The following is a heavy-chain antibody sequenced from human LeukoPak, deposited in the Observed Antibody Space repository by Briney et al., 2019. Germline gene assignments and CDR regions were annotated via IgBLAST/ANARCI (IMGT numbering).Heavy chain of an antibody. CDR2: ISTSGRT. CDR1: GGSINSGRYY. V-gene: IGHV4-61*09. D-gene: IGHD2-8*01. J-gene: IGHJ5*02. CDR3: ARDVIMVYAAYPKNWFDP. Sequence: PSETLSLTCTVSGGSINSGRYYWSWIRQPAGRGLEWIGHISTSGRTSYSPSLKSRVTISVDTSKNQFSLKLSSVTAADTAVYYCARDVIMVYAAYPKNWFDPWGQGTLVTVSS.